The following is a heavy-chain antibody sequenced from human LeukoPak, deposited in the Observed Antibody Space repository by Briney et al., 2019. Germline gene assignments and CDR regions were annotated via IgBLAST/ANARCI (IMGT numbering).Heavy chain of an antibody. CDR3: ANQVDDYGDWYNWFDP. D-gene: IGHD4-17*01. J-gene: IGHJ5*02. CDR1: GFTFSSYA. CDR2: ISGSGGST. Sequence: PGGSLRLSCAASGFTFSSYAMSWVRQAPGKGLEWVSAISGSGGSTYYADSVKGRFSISRDNSKNTLYLQMNSLRAEDTAVYYCANQVDDYGDWYNWFDPWGQGTLVTVSS. V-gene: IGHV3-23*01.